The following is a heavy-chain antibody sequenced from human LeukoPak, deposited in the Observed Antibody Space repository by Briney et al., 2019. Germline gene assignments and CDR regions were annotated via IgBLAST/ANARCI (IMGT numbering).Heavy chain of an antibody. CDR2: IYSSGGT. CDR1: GGSINSYY. D-gene: IGHD4-11*01. J-gene: IGHJ4*02. CDR3: ARGGKATVLTM. Sequence: SETLSLTCTVSGGSINSYYWSWIRQPAGKGLEWIGRIYSSGGTNYNPSLKSRVSMSVDTSKNQFSLKLTSVTAADTAVYYCARGGKATVLTMWGQRILVTVSS. V-gene: IGHV4-4*07.